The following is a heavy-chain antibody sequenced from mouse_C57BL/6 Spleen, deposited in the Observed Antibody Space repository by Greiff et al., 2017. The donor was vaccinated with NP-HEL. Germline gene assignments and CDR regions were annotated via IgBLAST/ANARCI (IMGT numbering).Heavy chain of an antibody. CDR2: IDPSDSYT. CDR1: GYTFTSYW. J-gene: IGHJ2*01. D-gene: IGHD2-3*01. V-gene: IGHV1-50*01. CDR3: ARREGYYASFDY. Sequence: VQLQQPGAELVKPGASVKLSCKASGYTFTSYWMQWVKQRPGQGLEWIGEIDPSDSYTNYNQKFKGKATLTVDTSSSTAYMQLSSLTSEDSAVYYCARREGYYASFDYWGQGTTLTVSS.